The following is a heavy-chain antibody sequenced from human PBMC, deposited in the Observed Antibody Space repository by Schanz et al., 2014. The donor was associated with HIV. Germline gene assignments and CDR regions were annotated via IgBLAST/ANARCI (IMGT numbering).Heavy chain of an antibody. J-gene: IGHJ4*02. D-gene: IGHD6-13*01. Sequence: VALVESGGGVVQPGRSLRLSCAASGFTFSNFGMHWVRQAPGKGLEWVSAISGSRGDSTYYSDSVKGRLTISRDNSKNTLSLQMNSLRAEDTAVYYCAKGYDWYTSSTGDYWGQGTLVSVSS. CDR1: GFTFSNFG. V-gene: IGHV3-23*04. CDR2: ISGSRGDST. CDR3: AKGYDWYTSSTGDY.